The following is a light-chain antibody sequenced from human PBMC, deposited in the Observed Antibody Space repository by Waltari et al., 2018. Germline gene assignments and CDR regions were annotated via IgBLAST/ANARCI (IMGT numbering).Light chain of an antibody. J-gene: IGLJ2*01. CDR1: KLGDKY. CDR2: QDT. CDR3: QTWDSNTVV. Sequence: SYDLTQPPSVSASPGQTASIACFGDKLGDKYVSWYQQKPSQSPVLVIYQDTKRPSVLPERFSASNSGNTATLTVSETQAVDEASYYCQTWDSNTVVFGGGTTLTVL. V-gene: IGLV3-1*01.